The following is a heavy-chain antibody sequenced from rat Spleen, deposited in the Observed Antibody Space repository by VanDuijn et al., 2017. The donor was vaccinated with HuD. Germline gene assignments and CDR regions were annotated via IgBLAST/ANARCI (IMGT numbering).Heavy chain of an antibody. CDR3: ATQSAALVMDA. CDR2: IIYDGSRT. J-gene: IGHJ4*01. Sequence: EAQLVESGGGLAQPGRSMKLSCAASGFTFSDYNMAWVRQAPKKGLEWVATIIYDGSRTYYRDSVKGRFTISRDNAKSTLYLQMDSLRSEDTATYYCATQSAALVMDAWGQGASVTVSS. D-gene: IGHD1-2*01. CDR1: GFTFSDYN. V-gene: IGHV5S10*01.